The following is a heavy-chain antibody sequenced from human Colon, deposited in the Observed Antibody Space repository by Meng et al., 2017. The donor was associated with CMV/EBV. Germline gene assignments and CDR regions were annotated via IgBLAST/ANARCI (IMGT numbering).Heavy chain of an antibody. D-gene: IGHD1-26*01. CDR1: GFTFSDFG. J-gene: IGHJ5*02. Sequence: GESLKISCATSGFTFSDFGMNWVRQAPGKGLEWVSSITYGGTYITYSDSVQGRFTISRDNTMNSLYLQMNNLRTEDTAVYYCAAGRGGTYPDQWGQGTLVTVSS. CDR2: ITYGGTYI. CDR3: AAGRGGTYPDQ. V-gene: IGHV3-21*06.